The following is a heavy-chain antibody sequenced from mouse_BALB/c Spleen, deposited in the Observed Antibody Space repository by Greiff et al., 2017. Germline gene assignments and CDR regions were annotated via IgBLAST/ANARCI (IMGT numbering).Heavy chain of an antibody. CDR1: GYTFTDYW. CDR2: IDTSDSYT. V-gene: IGHV1-69*01. Sequence: QVQLQQPGAELVMPGASVKMSCKASGYTFTDYWMHWVKQRPGQGLEWIGAIDTSDSYTSYNQKFKGKATLTVDESSSTAYMQLSSLTSEDSAVYYCARGLLPDYWGQGTTLTVSS. CDR3: ARGLLPDY. D-gene: IGHD2-10*01. J-gene: IGHJ2*01.